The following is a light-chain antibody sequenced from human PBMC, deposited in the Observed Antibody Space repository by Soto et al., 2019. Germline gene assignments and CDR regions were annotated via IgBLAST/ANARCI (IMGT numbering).Light chain of an antibody. Sequence: QSALTQPASVSGFPGQSITISCTGTSSDVGSYGFVSWYQQHPGKVPKLMIYEVSNRPSGVSNRFSGSKSGNTASLTISGLQAEDEADYYCSSYRSDSTVLFGGGTKLTVL. J-gene: IGLJ2*01. CDR2: EVS. CDR1: SSDVGSYGF. V-gene: IGLV2-14*03. CDR3: SSYRSDSTVL.